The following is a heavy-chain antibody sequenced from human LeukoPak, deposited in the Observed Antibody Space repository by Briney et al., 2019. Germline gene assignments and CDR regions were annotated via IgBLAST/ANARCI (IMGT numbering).Heavy chain of an antibody. CDR3: ARSSWDFWSGYYPNWFDP. D-gene: IGHD3-3*01. Sequence: GGSLRLSCAASGFTVSSNYMSWVRQAPGKGLEWVSVIYSGGSTYYADSVKGRFTISRDNSKNTLYLQMNSLRAEDTAVYYCARSSWDFWSGYYPNWFDPWGQGTLVTVSS. V-gene: IGHV3-53*01. CDR1: GFTVSSNY. J-gene: IGHJ5*02. CDR2: IYSGGST.